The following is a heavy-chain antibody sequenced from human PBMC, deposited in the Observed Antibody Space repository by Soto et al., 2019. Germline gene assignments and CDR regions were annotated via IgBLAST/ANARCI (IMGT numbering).Heavy chain of an antibody. CDR3: ATRRKYYASSGYPRGDAFDI. Sequence: QVQLQESGPGLVKPSETLSLTCSVSGGSISSHYWSWIRQPPGKGLEWIGYIYYSGSTNYNPSLKSRVTISVDTSKNQFSLKLSSVTAADTAVYYCATRRKYYASSGYPRGDAFDIWGQGTMVTVSS. CDR1: GGSISSHY. V-gene: IGHV4-59*08. CDR2: IYYSGST. J-gene: IGHJ3*02. D-gene: IGHD3-22*01.